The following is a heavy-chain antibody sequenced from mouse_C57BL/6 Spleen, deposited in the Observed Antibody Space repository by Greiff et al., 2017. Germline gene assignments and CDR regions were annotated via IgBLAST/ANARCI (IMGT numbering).Heavy chain of an antibody. V-gene: IGHV1-72*01. J-gene: IGHJ4*01. CDR1: GYTFTSYW. D-gene: IGHD3-2*02. CDR2: IDPNSGGT. CDR3: ARSGDSSGHYYAMDY. Sequence: QVQLKQPGAELVKPGASVKLSCKASGYTFTSYWMHWVKQRPGRGLEWIGRIDPNSGGTKYNEKFKSKATLTVDKPSSTAYMQLSSLTSEDSAVYYGARSGDSSGHYYAMDYGGQGTSGTVSS.